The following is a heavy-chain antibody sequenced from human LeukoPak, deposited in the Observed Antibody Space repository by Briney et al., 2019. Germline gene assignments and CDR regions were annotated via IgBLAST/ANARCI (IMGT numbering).Heavy chain of an antibody. CDR2: IYTSGST. CDR1: GGSISSGSYY. V-gene: IGHV4-61*02. CDR3: ARDGGYSYGY. D-gene: IGHD5-18*01. Sequence: SQTLSLTCTVSGGSISSGSYYWSWIRQPAGKGLEWIGRIYTSGSTNYNPSLKSRVTISVDTSKNQFSLKLSSVTAADTAVYYCARDGGYSYGYWGQGTLVTVSS. J-gene: IGHJ4*02.